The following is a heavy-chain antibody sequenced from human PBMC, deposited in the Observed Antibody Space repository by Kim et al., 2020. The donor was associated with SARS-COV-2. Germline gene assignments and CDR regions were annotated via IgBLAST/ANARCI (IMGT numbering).Heavy chain of an antibody. CDR2: INTNTGNP. J-gene: IGHJ5*02. CDR3: ARENLHIIAVAGSTPGKNWFDP. V-gene: IGHV7-4-1*02. CDR1: GYTFTSYA. Sequence: ASVKVSCKASGYTFTSYAMNWVRQAPGQGLEWMGWINTNTGNPTYAQGFTGRFVFSLDTSVSTAYLQISSLKAEDTAVYYCARENLHIIAVAGSTPGKNWFDPWGQGTLVTVSS. D-gene: IGHD6-19*01.